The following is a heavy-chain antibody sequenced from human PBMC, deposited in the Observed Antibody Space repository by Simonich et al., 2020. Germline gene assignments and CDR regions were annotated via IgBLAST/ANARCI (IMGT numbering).Heavy chain of an antibody. Sequence: QLQLQESGPGLVQPSETLSLTCTVSGGSISSRSYYWGWIRQPPGRGREWMGSIYDGGSTYDNPSLKSRDTITGDTSKNQFSLKRSSVTAADTAVYYCARHKGYCSGGSSYSHWYLDLWGRGTLVTVSS. CDR3: ARHKGYCSGGSSYSHWYLDL. V-gene: IGHV4-39*01. CDR1: GGSISSRSYY. D-gene: IGHD2-15*01. CDR2: IYDGGST. J-gene: IGHJ2*01.